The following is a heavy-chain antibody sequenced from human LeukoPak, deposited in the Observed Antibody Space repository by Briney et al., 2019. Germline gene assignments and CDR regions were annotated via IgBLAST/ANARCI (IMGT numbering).Heavy chain of an antibody. CDR2: ISAYNGNT. CDR1: GYTFTSDG. V-gene: IGHV1-18*01. CDR3: ARVYGDYGDAFDI. D-gene: IGHD4-17*01. Sequence: ASVKVSCEASGYTFTSDGFSWVRQAPGQGLEWMGWISAYNGNTNYAQKLQGRVTMTTDTSTSTAYMELRSLRSDDTAVYYCARVYGDYGDAFDIWGQGTMVTVSS. J-gene: IGHJ3*02.